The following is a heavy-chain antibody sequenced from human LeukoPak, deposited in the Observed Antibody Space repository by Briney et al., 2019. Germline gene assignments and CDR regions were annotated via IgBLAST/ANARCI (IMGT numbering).Heavy chain of an antibody. J-gene: IGHJ4*02. CDR2: IRSKAYGGTT. Sequence: GGSLRLSCAASGFTFSSYSMNWVRQAPGKGLEWVGFIRSKAYGGTTEYAASVKGRFTISRDDSKSIAYLQMNSLKTEDTAVYYCTRDEGTVTTAYWGQGTLVTVSS. CDR1: GFTFSSYS. D-gene: IGHD4-17*01. V-gene: IGHV3-49*04. CDR3: TRDEGTVTTAY.